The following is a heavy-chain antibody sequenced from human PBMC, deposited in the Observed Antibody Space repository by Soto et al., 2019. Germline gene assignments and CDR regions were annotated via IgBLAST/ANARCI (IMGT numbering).Heavy chain of an antibody. V-gene: IGHV4-59*08. CDR1: GASINNYY. CDR2: IYYSGIT. CDR3: ARHVDPFFYGLDV. Sequence: SLTCTVSGASINNYYWSWIRQPPGKGLESIGYIYYSGITKDNPSLKSRVTISVDTSKNQLSLKLSSVTAADTAMYYCARHVDPFFYGLDVWGQGTTVTVSS. J-gene: IGHJ6*02.